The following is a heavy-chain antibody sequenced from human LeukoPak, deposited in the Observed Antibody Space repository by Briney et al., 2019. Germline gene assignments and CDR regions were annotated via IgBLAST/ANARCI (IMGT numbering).Heavy chain of an antibody. D-gene: IGHD5-18*01. CDR3: ARGWDTAMVTGYYFDY. V-gene: IGHV1-2*02. CDR1: GYTFTGYY. CDR2: INPNSGGT. J-gene: IGHJ4*02. Sequence: GASVKVSCKASGYTFTGYYMHWVRQAPGQGLEWMGWINPNSGGTNYAQKFQGRVTMTRDTSISTAYMELSRLRSDDTAVYYCARGWDTAMVTGYYFDYWGQGTLVTVSS.